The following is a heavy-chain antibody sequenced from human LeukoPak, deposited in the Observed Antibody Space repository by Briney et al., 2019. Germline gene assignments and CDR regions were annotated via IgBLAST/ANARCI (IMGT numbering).Heavy chain of an antibody. CDR3: ARDRGRYGDYTLDY. Sequence: PGGSLRLSCAASGFTFSSYEMNWVRQAPGRGLEWLSRIDIGGNTIHYADSVEGRFTISRDNAKNSVYLQMNSLRAEDTAVYYCARDRGRYGDYTLDYWGQGTLVTVSS. J-gene: IGHJ4*02. CDR1: GFTFSSYE. V-gene: IGHV3-48*03. CDR2: IDIGGNTI. D-gene: IGHD4-17*01.